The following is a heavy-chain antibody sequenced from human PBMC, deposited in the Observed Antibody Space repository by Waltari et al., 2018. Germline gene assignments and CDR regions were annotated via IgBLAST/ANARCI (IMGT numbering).Heavy chain of an antibody. CDR3: ATPLWFGDPYYFDY. CDR1: GYTFTDYY. Sequence: CKVSGYTFTDYYMHWVQQAPGKGLEWMGLVDPEDGETIYAEKFQGRVTITADTSTDTAYMELSSLRSEDTAVYYCATPLWFGDPYYFDYWGQGTLVTVSS. J-gene: IGHJ4*02. V-gene: IGHV1-69-2*01. CDR2: VDPEDGET. D-gene: IGHD3-10*01.